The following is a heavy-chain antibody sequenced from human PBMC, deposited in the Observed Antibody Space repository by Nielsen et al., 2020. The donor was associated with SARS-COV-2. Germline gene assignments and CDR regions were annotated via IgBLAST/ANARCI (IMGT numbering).Heavy chain of an antibody. J-gene: IGHJ4*02. D-gene: IGHD6-6*01. CDR3: ARDAVSSSDLDY. CDR2: IKQDGSEK. CDR1: GFTFSSYW. Sequence: GGSLRLSCAASGFTFSSYWVSWVRQAPGKGLEWVANIKQDGSEKYYVDSVKGRFTISRDNAKNSLYLQMNSLRDEDTAVYYCARDAVSSSDLDYWGQGTLVTVSS. V-gene: IGHV3-7*01.